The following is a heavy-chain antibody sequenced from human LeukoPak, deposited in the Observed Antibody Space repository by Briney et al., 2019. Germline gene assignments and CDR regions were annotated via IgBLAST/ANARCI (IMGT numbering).Heavy chain of an antibody. CDR3: ARGHIAVAGTASDY. CDR2: INHSGNT. Sequence: PSEPLSLPCAVYGGSFSGYYWSWIRQPPGKGLEWIGEINHSGNTNYNPSLKSRVTISVDTSKNQFSLKLSSVTAADTAVYYCARGHIAVAGTASDYWGQGTLVTVSS. D-gene: IGHD6-19*01. V-gene: IGHV4-34*01. CDR1: GGSFSGYY. J-gene: IGHJ4*02.